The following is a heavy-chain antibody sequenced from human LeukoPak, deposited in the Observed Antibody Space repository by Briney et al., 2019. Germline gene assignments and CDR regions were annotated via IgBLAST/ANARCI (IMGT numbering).Heavy chain of an antibody. CDR3: AIWTSGNY. CDR1: EFIFNRSW. D-gene: IGHD1-1*01. V-gene: IGHV3-7*01. J-gene: IGHJ4*02. Sequence: PGGSLRLSCTASEFIFNRSWLNWIRQAPGKGLEWVANMDPSGSQKRYVDSVRGRFTISKDNPWTSLYLDMSGLRAEDTAIYYCAIWTSGNYWGQGTLVTVSS. CDR2: MDPSGSQK.